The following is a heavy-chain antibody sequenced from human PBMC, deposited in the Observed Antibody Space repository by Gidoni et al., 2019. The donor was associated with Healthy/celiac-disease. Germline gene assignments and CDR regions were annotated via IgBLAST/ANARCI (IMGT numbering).Heavy chain of an antibody. J-gene: IGHJ5*02. Sequence: EVQRVESGGGLVQPGRSLRLSCTASGFTFGDYAMSWFRQAPGKGLGWVGFIRSKAYGGTTEYAASVKGRFTISRDDSKSIAYLQMNSLKTEDTAVYYCTPWELLRQRWFDPWGQGTLVTVSS. CDR2: IRSKAYGGTT. V-gene: IGHV3-49*03. CDR3: TPWELLRQRWFDP. CDR1: GFTFGDYA. D-gene: IGHD1-26*01.